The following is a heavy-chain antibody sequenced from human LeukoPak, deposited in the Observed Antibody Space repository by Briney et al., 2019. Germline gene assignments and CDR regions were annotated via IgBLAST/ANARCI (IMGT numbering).Heavy chain of an antibody. V-gene: IGHV1-2*02. CDR3: ARGVYSGWYTHNWLDS. CDR2: INPHNGDT. CDR1: GYTFTGYY. D-gene: IGHD6-19*01. J-gene: IGHJ5*01. Sequence: ASVKVSCKASGYTFTGYYIHWVRQAPGQGLEWMGWINPHNGDTNYEQMFQGRVTMTRDTSISTAYMELSSLRFDDTAVYYCARGVYSGWYTHNWLDSWGQGTLVIVSS.